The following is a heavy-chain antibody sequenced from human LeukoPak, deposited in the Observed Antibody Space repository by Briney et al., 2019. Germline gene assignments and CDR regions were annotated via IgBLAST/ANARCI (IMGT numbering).Heavy chain of an antibody. CDR2: ISRDGTTT. J-gene: IGHJ4*02. CDR3: ARDTLWSSVPFDS. CDR1: GFTFSTYW. V-gene: IGHV3-74*01. D-gene: IGHD3-22*01. Sequence: PGGSLRLSCAASGFTFSTYWMHWVRQTPGKGLVWVSRISRDGTTTTYADSVKGRFTISRDNTKNSLYLQMNSLRAEDTAVYYCARDTLWSSVPFDSWGQGTLVTVSS.